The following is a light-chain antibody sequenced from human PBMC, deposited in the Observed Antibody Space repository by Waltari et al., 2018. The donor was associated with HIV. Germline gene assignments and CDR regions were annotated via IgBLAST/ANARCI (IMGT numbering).Light chain of an antibody. Sequence: QSVLTQPPSVSAAPGQTVTISCSGSSSNFGKDDVYWYPQLPGSAPQLLIYDDNKRPSGIPDRFSGSKSGTSATLGIAGLHTGDEANYYCVTWDTSLSVLVFGGGTKLTVL. CDR1: SSNFGKDD. CDR3: VTWDTSLSVLV. V-gene: IGLV1-51*01. CDR2: DDN. J-gene: IGLJ2*01.